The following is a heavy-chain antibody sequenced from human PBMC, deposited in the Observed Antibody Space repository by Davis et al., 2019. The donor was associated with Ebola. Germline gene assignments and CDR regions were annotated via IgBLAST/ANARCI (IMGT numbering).Heavy chain of an antibody. CDR1: GYTLTELS. CDR2: FDPKYGEP. Sequence: ASVKVSCKVYGYTLTELSMHWVRQAPGKGLEWMGNFDPKYGEPIYAQKFQGRLTVTEDRSSHTAYMELKRLKSEDTAIYYCSVGGQDGGFDYWGQGTLVTVSS. CDR3: SVGGQDGGFDY. V-gene: IGHV1-24*01. D-gene: IGHD3-16*01. J-gene: IGHJ4*02.